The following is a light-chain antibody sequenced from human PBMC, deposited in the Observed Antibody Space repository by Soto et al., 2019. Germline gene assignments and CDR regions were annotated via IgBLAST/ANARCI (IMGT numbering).Light chain of an antibody. J-gene: IGKJ4*01. V-gene: IGKV3-15*01. CDR2: DAF. CDR1: QNGKTR. CDR3: QQYDEWPLT. Sequence: EKVMTQSPATLSVSPGERATLSCRASQNGKTRLAWYQQKPGQAPRLLIFDAFTRATGIPARFSGSASGTDFTLTIRSLQSEDSAVYYCQQYDEWPLTFGGGTKVEIK.